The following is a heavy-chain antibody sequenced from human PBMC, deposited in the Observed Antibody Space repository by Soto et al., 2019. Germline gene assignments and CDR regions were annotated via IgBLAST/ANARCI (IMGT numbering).Heavy chain of an antibody. CDR3: ARLAGVVGSSGYYLEYFDY. CDR2: IKQDGSEK. D-gene: IGHD3-22*01. CDR1: GFTFSSYW. J-gene: IGHJ4*02. Sequence: QPGGSLRLSCAASGFTFSSYWMSWVRQAPGKGLEWVANIKQDGSEKYYVDSVKGRFTISRDNAKNSLYLQMNSLRAEDTAVYYCARLAGVVGSSGYYLEYFDYWGQGTLVTVSS. V-gene: IGHV3-7*03.